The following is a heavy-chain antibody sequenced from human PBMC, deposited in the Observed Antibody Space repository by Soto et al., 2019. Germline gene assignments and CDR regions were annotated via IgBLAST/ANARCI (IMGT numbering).Heavy chain of an antibody. CDR3: ARRAVATTVLYYYYGMDV. V-gene: IGHV4-39*01. J-gene: IGHJ6*02. CDR1: GGSISSSSYY. CDR2: IYYSGST. Sequence: SETLSLTCTVSGGSISSSSYYWGWIRQPPGKGLEWIGSIYYSGSTYYNPSLKSRVTISVDTSKSQFSLKLSSVTAADTAVYYCARRAVATTVLYYYYGMDVWGQGTTVTVSS. D-gene: IGHD5-12*01.